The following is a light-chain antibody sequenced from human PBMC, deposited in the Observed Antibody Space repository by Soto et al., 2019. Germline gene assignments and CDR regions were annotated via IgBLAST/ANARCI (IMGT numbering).Light chain of an antibody. V-gene: IGKV1-39*01. CDR2: AAS. CDR3: QQSDSTLWT. Sequence: DIQMTQSPSSLSASVGDRVTITCRASQSISSYLNWYQQKPGKAPKLLIYAASSLQSGVPSRFSGSGAETDFSLTIICLQPEDVATYYCQQSDSTLWTFGQGTKVEIK. CDR1: QSISSY. J-gene: IGKJ1*01.